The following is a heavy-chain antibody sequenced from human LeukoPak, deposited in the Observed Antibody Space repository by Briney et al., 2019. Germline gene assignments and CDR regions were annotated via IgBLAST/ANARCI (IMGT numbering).Heavy chain of an antibody. D-gene: IGHD3-9*01. V-gene: IGHV4-61*02. CDR2: IDSSGNR. CDR3: ARESRKYDILTGYYKRDAFDI. J-gene: IGHJ4*02. CDR1: GGSISGGNHY. Sequence: SETLSLTCSVSGGSISGGNHYWSWIRQSAGKGLEWIGRIDSSGNRNYSPSLQSRVTISPDTSKRQFSLKLSSVTAADTAVYYCARESRKYDILTGYYKRDAFDIWGQGTLVTVSS.